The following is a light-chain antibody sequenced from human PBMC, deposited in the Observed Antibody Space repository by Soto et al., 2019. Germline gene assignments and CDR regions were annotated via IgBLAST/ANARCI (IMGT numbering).Light chain of an antibody. J-gene: IGKJ1*01. CDR1: QCINNW. Sequence: DIQVTQSPSSVSASVVDRVTITCLASQCINNWLAWYQQKPGKAPKLLIYDASSLESGVPSRFSGSGPGTAFTLTISGLQPDDFATYYCQNYKFFPWTFGQGTKVDIK. V-gene: IGKV1-5*01. CDR3: QNYKFFPWT. CDR2: DAS.